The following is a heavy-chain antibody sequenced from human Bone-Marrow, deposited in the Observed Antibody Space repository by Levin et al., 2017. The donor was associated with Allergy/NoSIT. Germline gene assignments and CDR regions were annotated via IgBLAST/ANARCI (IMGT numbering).Heavy chain of an antibody. V-gene: IGHV4-31*03. CDR1: GGSISGSGGGYY. Sequence: HSQTLSLTCTVSGGSISGSGGGYYWSWIRQHPRKGLEWIGYIYYRGATYYNPSPQSRVSISVDTPENQFSLNLNSITAADTAVYYCARARAAAGNAWFDSWGQGMLVTVSS. J-gene: IGHJ5*01. CDR2: IYYRGAT. CDR3: ARARAAAGNAWFDS. D-gene: IGHD6-13*01.